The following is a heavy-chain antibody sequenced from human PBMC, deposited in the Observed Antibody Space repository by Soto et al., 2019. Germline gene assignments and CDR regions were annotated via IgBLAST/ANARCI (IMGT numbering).Heavy chain of an antibody. Sequence: QVQLQESGPGLVKPSQTLSLTCTVSGGSIRSRDDYWGWIRQHPGQGLEWIGYIFYSGTAYYNPSLKSRVTISADKSKNEFCLKLSSVTAADTAVYYFARVDATMIYFDHWGQGILVTVSS. D-gene: IGHD3-22*01. CDR1: GGSIRSRDDY. V-gene: IGHV4-31*03. CDR3: ARVDATMIYFDH. J-gene: IGHJ4*02. CDR2: IFYSGTA.